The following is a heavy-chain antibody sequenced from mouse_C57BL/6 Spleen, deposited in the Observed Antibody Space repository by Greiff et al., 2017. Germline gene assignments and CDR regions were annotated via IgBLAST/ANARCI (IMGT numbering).Heavy chain of an antibody. CDR1: GYTFTSYW. D-gene: IGHD1-1*02. Sequence: VQLQQPGAELVKPGASVKMSCKASGYTFTSYWITWVKQRPGQGLEWIGDIYPGSGSTNYNEKFKSKATLTVDTSSSTAYMQLSSLTSEYSAVYDCARPHGGSYWYFDVWGTGTTVTVSS. J-gene: IGHJ1*03. V-gene: IGHV1-55*01. CDR3: ARPHGGSYWYFDV. CDR2: IYPGSGST.